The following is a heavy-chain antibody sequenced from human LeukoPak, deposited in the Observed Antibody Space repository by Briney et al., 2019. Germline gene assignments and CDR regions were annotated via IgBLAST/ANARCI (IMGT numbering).Heavy chain of an antibody. CDR3: ASRTRYTAMVKGHDY. V-gene: IGHV4-34*01. J-gene: IGHJ4*02. Sequence: PSETLSLTCTVSGGSITSYYWSWIRQPPAKGLEWIGEINHSGSTNYNPSLKSRVTISVDTSKNQYSLKLSSVTAADTAVYYCASRTRYTAMVKGHDYWGQGTLVTVSS. CDR1: GGSITSYY. CDR2: INHSGST. D-gene: IGHD5-18*01.